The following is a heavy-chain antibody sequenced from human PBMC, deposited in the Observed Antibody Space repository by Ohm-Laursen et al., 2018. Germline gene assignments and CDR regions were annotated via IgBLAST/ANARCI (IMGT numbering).Heavy chain of an antibody. CDR3: ARDPDFHEFDA. CDR2: ITWNSGSI. CDR1: GFTFDDYA. V-gene: IGHV3-9*01. Sequence: RSLRLSCTASGFTFDDYAMHWVRQAPGKGLEWVSGITWNSGSIGYADSVKGRFTISRDNAKNSVFLQMNSLRAEDTGVYYCARDPDFHEFDAWGQGTTVIVSS. D-gene: IGHD3-3*01. J-gene: IGHJ3*01.